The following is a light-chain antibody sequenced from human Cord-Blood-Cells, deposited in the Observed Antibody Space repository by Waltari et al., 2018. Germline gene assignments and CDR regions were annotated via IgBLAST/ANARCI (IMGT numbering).Light chain of an antibody. CDR3: QVWDSSSDHYV. CDR1: NFASKK. V-gene: IGLV3-21*04. Sequence: SYVLPQPPPVPVAPGNTANINCWGNNFASKKVHQYQQKPGQAPGLVIYYESERPSGMPERFSGSNSGNTATLTISRVEAGDEADYYCQVWDSSSDHYVFGTGTKVTVL. CDR2: YES. J-gene: IGLJ1*01.